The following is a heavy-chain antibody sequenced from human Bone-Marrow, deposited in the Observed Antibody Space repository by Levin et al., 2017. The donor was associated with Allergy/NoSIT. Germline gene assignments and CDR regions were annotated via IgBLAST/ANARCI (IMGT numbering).Heavy chain of an antibody. J-gene: IGHJ5*01. CDR1: GASVGRTTSY. CDR2: ISYSGDT. Sequence: SETLSLTCTVSGASVGRTTSYYGWIRQSPGRGLEWIGTISYSGDTHYNPSLRSRVTISVDTSREQFSLKLTSVTAADTAVYYCAGDEFGIRYFDWWGQGALVTVSS. V-gene: IGHV4-39*07. CDR3: AGDEFGIRYFDW. D-gene: IGHD2-15*01.